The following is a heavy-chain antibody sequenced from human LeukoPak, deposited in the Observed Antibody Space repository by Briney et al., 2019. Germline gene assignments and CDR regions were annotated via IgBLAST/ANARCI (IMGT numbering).Heavy chain of an antibody. CDR3: ASRRSYEGSGYLE. D-gene: IGHD3-22*01. CDR1: GDSVSRSDSY. CDR2: IYYSGRT. V-gene: IGHV4-39*01. Sequence: SETLSLTCSVSGDSVSRSDSYWDWIRQPPGKGLEWIGTIYYSGRTYYSPSLKSRVTMSVDPSNNQFSLNLRSLSAANPAVYSCASRRSYEGSGYLEWGQGTLLSVSS. J-gene: IGHJ1*01.